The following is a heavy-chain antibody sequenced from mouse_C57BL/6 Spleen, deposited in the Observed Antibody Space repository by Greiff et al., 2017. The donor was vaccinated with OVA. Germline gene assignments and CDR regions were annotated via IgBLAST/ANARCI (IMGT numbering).Heavy chain of an antibody. CDR2: ISYDGSN. V-gene: IGHV3-6*01. Sequence: EVQLQQSGPGLVKPSQSLSLTCSVTGYSITSGYYWNWIRQLPGNKLEWMVYISYDGSNNYNPSLKNRISITRDTSKNQFFLKLNSVTTEDTATYYCAREGTGDYFDYWGQGTTLTVSS. CDR1: GYSITSGYY. J-gene: IGHJ2*01. D-gene: IGHD3-3*01. CDR3: AREGTGDYFDY.